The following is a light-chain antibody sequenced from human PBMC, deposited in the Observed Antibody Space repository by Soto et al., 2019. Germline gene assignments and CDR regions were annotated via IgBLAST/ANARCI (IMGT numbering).Light chain of an antibody. CDR3: QKCKVAHFK. V-gene: IGKV1-27*01. J-gene: IGKJ4*01. Sequence: ILMTHSPSSLSAFVGDSVTITCRARQDMGNFLAWYQQKPGKAPKLLIYAAFTLQSGVPSRFSGSGSGTDFTLTISSLQPEDVATYYCQKCKVAHFKFGGGTKGDIK. CDR2: AAF. CDR1: QDMGNF.